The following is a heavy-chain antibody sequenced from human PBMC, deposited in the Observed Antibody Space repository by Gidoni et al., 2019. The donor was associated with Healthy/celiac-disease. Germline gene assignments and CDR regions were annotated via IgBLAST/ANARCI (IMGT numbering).Heavy chain of an antibody. CDR3: AAAPSY. Sequence: EMQLVESGGGLVQPGGSLRLSCAASGFTFSNYWMSWVRQAPGKGLEWVATIQQQDESEKYYVDSVKGRFTISRDNAKNSLYLQMNSLRAEDTAVYYCAAAPSYWGQGTLVTVSS. V-gene: IGHV3-7*01. D-gene: IGHD6-25*01. J-gene: IGHJ4*02. CDR1: GFTFSNYW. CDR2: IQQQDESEK.